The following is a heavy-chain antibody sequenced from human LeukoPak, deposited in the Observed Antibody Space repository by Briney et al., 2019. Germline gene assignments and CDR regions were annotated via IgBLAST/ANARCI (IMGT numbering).Heavy chain of an antibody. D-gene: IGHD3-10*01. Sequence: PSETLSLTCAVYGGSFSGYYWSWIRQPPGKGLEWIGEINHSGSTNYNPSLKSRVTISVDTSKNQFSLELSSVTAADTAVYYCARRGSGSYSPFDYWGQGTLVTVSS. CDR3: ARRGSGSYSPFDY. J-gene: IGHJ4*02. CDR1: GGSFSGYY. V-gene: IGHV4-34*01. CDR2: INHSGST.